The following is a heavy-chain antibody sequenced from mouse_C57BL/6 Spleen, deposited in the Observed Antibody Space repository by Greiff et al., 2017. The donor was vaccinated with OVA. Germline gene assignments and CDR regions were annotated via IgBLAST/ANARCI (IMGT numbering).Heavy chain of an antibody. CDR2: ILPGSGST. D-gene: IGHD1-1*01. CDR1: GYTFTGYW. Sequence: QVQLQQSGAELLKPGASVKLSCKATGYTFTGYWIEWVKQRPGHGLEWIGEILPGSGSTNYNEKFKGKATFTADTSSNTADMQLSSLTTEDSAIYYCARSTTVVATRYFDVWGTGTTVTVSS. J-gene: IGHJ1*03. CDR3: ARSTTVVATRYFDV. V-gene: IGHV1-9*01.